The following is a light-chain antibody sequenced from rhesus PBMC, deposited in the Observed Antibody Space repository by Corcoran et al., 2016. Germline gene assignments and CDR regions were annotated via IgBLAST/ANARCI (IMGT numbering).Light chain of an antibody. V-gene: IGKV2-72*02. CDR1: QSLLHSNGNTY. CDR2: GGS. CDR3: VQTIAFPPYN. Sequence: EIVMTQTPLSLPITLGEPASISCRSSQSLLHSNGNTYLHWYLQKPGQSPQLLSYGGSRRASGVPDRFTASGSGTYFTLKISKVGAEDVGVYYCVQTIAFPPYNFGQGTKVEIK. J-gene: IGKJ2*01.